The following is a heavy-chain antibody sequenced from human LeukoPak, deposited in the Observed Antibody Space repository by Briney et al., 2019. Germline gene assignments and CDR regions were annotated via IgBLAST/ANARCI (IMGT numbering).Heavy chain of an antibody. CDR3: ARDDSSSPSSDAFDI. Sequence: ASVKVSCKASGYTFTGYYMHWVRQAPGQGLEWMGWINPNSGGTNYAQKFQGRVTMTRDTSISTAYMELSSLRSEDTAVYYCARDDSSSPSSDAFDIWGQGTMVTVSS. V-gene: IGHV1-2*02. CDR1: GYTFTGYY. J-gene: IGHJ3*02. D-gene: IGHD6-13*01. CDR2: INPNSGGT.